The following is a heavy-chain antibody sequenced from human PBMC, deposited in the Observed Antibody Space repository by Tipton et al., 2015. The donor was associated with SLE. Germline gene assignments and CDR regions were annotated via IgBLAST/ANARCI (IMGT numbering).Heavy chain of an antibody. CDR3: TRGTMDF. CDR1: GFPFNNYG. Sequence: SLRLSCAASGFPFNNYGMNWVRQAPGKGLEWVSSISETTPHIFYADSVKGRFTISRNNADNSLYLQMNSLTAEDTAVYYCTRGTMDFWGQGTLVTVSS. V-gene: IGHV3-21*03. J-gene: IGHJ4*02. CDR2: ISETTPHI.